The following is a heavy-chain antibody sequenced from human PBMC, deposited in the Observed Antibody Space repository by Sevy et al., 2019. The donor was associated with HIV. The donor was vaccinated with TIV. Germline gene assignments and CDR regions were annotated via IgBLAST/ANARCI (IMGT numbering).Heavy chain of an antibody. CDR3: AKEGQGEYYDRSGSFDY. J-gene: IGHJ4*02. V-gene: IGHV3-23*01. D-gene: IGHD3-22*01. CDR1: GFTFSSYA. CDR2: ISGSGSFT. Sequence: GGSLRLSCAASGFTFSSYAMSWVRQAPGKGLEWVSSISGSGSFTYYADSVKGHFTISRDNSKNTLYLQMTSLRAEDTAVYYCAKEGQGEYYDRSGSFDYRGQGTLVTVSS.